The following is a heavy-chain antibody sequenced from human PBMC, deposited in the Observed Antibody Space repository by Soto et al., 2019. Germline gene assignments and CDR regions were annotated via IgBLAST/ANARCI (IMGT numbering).Heavy chain of an antibody. CDR1: GYTFINYY. CDR3: ARGGPELATIGSFDY. V-gene: IGHV1-46*01. D-gene: IGHD5-12*01. CDR2: IIPSDGST. Sequence: ASVKVSCKASGYTFINYYMHCVLQSPVQGLEWIGRIIPSDGSTHYAQRFQDRVIMTRDTSTSTVYMELNSLRSEDSAVYYCARGGPELATIGSFDYWGQGTLVTVSS. J-gene: IGHJ4*02.